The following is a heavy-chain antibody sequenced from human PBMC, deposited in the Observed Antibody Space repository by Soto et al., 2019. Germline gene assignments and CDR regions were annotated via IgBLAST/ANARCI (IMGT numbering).Heavy chain of an antibody. Sequence: ASVKVSCKASGYTFTSYDINWVRQATGRGLEWMGWMNPNSGNTGYAQKFQGRVTMTRNTSISTAYMELSSLRSEDTAVYYCARGHRLHRVATINYWGQGTLVTVSS. V-gene: IGHV1-8*01. CDR3: ARGHRLHRVATINY. D-gene: IGHD5-12*01. CDR2: MNPNSGNT. J-gene: IGHJ4*02. CDR1: GYTFTSYD.